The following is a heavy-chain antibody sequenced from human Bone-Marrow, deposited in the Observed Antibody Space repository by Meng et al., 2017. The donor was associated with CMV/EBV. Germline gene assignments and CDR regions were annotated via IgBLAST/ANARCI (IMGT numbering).Heavy chain of an antibody. Sequence: GESLKISCAASGFTFSSYAMHWVRQAPGKGLEWVAVISYDGSNKYYADSVKGRFTISRDNSKNTLYLQMNSLRAEDTAVYYCARRQIVGATTFDYWGQGTRVTVSS. J-gene: IGHJ4*02. D-gene: IGHD1-26*01. CDR1: GFTFSSYA. V-gene: IGHV3-30-3*01. CDR3: ARRQIVGATTFDY. CDR2: ISYDGSNK.